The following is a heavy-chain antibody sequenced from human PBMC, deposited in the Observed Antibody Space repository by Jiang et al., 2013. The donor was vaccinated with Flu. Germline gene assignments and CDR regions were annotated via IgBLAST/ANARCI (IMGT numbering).Heavy chain of an antibody. CDR1: GYTFTGYY. CDR2: INPNSGGT. D-gene: IGHD6-19*01. J-gene: IGHJ4*02. V-gene: IGHV1-2*02. Sequence: GAEVKKPGASVKVSCKASGYTFTGYYMHWVRQAPGQGLEWMGWINPNSGGTNYAQKFQGRVTMTRDTSISTAYMELSRLRSDDTAVYYCARGGLAGYSSGWWKFDYWGQGTLVTVSS. CDR3: ARGGLAGYSSGWWKFDY.